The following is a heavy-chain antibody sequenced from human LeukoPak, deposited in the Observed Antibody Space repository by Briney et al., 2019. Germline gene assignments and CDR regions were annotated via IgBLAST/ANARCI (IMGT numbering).Heavy chain of an antibody. CDR1: GFTFNSFA. CDR3: ARDSSSWYRVGYFDY. V-gene: IGHV3-30*02. D-gene: IGHD6-13*01. CDR2: IQSDGTYK. Sequence: GGSLRLSCAASGFTFNSFAMHWVRQAPGKGLEHLAFIQSDGTYKYYADSVKGRFTISRDNSKNTLSLQMNSLRAEDTAVYYCARDSSSWYRVGYFDYWGQGTLVTVSS. J-gene: IGHJ4*02.